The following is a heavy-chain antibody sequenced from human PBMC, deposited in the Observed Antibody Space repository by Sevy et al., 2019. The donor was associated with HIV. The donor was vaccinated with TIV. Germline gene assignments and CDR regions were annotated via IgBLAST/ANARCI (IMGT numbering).Heavy chain of an antibody. CDR1: GFTFSSYG. V-gene: IGHV3-30*18. CDR2: ISYDGSNK. CDR3: AKDRFPLGALPYYGIDV. J-gene: IGHJ6*02. Sequence: GGSLRLSCAASGFTFSSYGMHWVRQAPGKGLEWVAVISYDGSNKYYADSVKGRFTISRDNSKNTLYLQMNSLRAEDTAVYYCAKDRFPLGALPYYGIDVWGQGTTVTVSS.